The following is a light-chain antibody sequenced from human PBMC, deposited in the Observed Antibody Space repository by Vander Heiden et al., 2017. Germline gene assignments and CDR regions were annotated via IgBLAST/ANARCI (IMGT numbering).Light chain of an antibody. J-gene: IGLJ3*02. CDR1: SSNIGAGYD. Sequence: QSVLTQPPSVSGAPAQGVSISCSRSSSNIGAGYDVHWHRQLTGKAPKDLIFGNNTRHAGVPARFTGSKSGTSASLAITGLQADDEADYYCQSYDNRLSVVFGGGTKLTVL. CDR3: QSYDNRLSVV. CDR2: GNN. V-gene: IGLV1-40*01.